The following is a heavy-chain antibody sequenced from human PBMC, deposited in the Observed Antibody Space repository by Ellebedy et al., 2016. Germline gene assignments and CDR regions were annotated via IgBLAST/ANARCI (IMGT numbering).Heavy chain of an antibody. Sequence: GGSLRLSCAASGFTFSHYGMQWVRKAPGKGLEWLSVIYTDGGKKYFADPVKGRFTTSRDNFKNMVYLQMDSLRPEDTAMYYCSRDSDTTTHYSNCDLWGQGTLVTVSS. J-gene: IGHJ5*02. V-gene: IGHV3-33*01. CDR3: SRDSDTTTHYSNCDL. D-gene: IGHD2/OR15-2a*01. CDR2: IYTDGGKK. CDR1: GFTFSHYG.